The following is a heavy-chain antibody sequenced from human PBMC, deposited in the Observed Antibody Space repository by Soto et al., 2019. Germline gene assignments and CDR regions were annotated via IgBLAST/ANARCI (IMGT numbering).Heavy chain of an antibody. CDR1: GGSISSGGYY. D-gene: IGHD3-16*02. CDR2: IYYSGST. CDR3: ARDIGTFGGVIGLPQFDY. V-gene: IGHV4-31*03. Sequence: SETLSLTCTVSGGSISSGGYYWSWIRQHPGKGLEWIGYIYYSGSTYYNPSLKSRVTISVDTSKNQFSLKLSSVTAADTAVYYCARDIGTFGGVIGLPQFDYWGQGTLVTVSS. J-gene: IGHJ4*02.